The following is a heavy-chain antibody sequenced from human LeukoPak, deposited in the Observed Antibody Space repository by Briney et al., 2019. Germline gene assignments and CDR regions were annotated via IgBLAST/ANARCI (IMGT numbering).Heavy chain of an antibody. Sequence: SETLSLTCTVSGGSLSSGDYYCSWIRQPPGKGRELIGFVYYSASTYYNPSLKSTVSISVDPSKNQFYLKLSSVTAADTAVYYCARGGDYYSSSWHRVDYWGQGTLVTVSS. V-gene: IGHV4-30-4*08. CDR3: ARGGDYYSSSWHRVDY. CDR2: VYYSAST. D-gene: IGHD6-13*01. CDR1: GGSLSSGDYY. J-gene: IGHJ4*02.